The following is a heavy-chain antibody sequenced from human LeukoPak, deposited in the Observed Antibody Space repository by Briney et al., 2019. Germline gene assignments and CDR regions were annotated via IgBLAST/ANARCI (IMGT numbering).Heavy chain of an antibody. CDR3: ARDRRSIAATTTRYFDL. D-gene: IGHD6-6*01. Sequence: PSQTLSLTCTVSGGSISSGGYYWSCIRQHPGKGLEWIGYIYYSGSTYYNPSLKSRVTISVDTSKNQFSLKLSSVTAADTAVYYCARDRRSIAATTTRYFDLWGRGTLVTVSS. V-gene: IGHV4-31*03. J-gene: IGHJ2*01. CDR2: IYYSGST. CDR1: GGSISSGGYY.